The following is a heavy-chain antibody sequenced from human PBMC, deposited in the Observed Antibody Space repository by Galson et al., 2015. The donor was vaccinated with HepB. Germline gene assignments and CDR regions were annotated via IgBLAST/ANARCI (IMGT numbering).Heavy chain of an antibody. V-gene: IGHV3-30*18. CDR1: GFTFRSHG. Sequence: LRLSCAASGFTFRSHGMYWVRQAPGKGLEWVALISYDGKKKDYGDSVRGRFTVSRDNSRNTLYLQMNNLSAEDTAVYYCAKDQNFWSGYYRVNIDYWGQGTLVTVSS. CDR2: ISYDGKKK. D-gene: IGHD3-3*01. CDR3: AKDQNFWSGYYRVNIDY. J-gene: IGHJ4*02.